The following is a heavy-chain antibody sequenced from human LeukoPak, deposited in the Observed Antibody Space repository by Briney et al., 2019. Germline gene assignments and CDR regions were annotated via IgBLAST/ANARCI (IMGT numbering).Heavy chain of an antibody. D-gene: IGHD3-16*02. CDR2: ISYDGSNK. J-gene: IGHJ4*02. Sequence: PGRSLRLSCAASGFTFSSYGMHWVRQAPGKGLEWVAVISYDGSNKYYADSVKGRFTISRDNSKSTLYLQMNSLRAEDTAVYYCAKDSLRLGELSLYYWGQGTLVTVSS. CDR3: AKDSLRLGELSLYY. V-gene: IGHV3-30*18. CDR1: GFTFSSYG.